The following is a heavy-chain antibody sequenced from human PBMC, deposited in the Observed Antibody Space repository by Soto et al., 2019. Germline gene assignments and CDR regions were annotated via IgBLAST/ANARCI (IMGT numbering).Heavy chain of an antibody. V-gene: IGHV1-46*01. J-gene: IGHJ4*02. D-gene: IGHD6-13*01. CDR1: GYTFTSYY. CDR2: INPSGGST. CDR3: AVGIKEVPPMRYFDY. Sequence: ASVKVSCKASGYTFTSYYMHWVRQAPGQGLEWMGIINPSGGSTSYAQKFQGRVTMTRDTSTSTVYMELSSLRSEDTAVYYCAVGIKEVPPMRYFDYCGQRTLVTVSS.